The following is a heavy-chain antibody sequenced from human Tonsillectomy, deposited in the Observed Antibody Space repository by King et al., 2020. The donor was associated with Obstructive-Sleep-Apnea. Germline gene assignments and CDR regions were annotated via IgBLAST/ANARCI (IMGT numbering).Heavy chain of an antibody. CDR2: IYYSGST. CDR3: AREIIVATIRAPNWFDP. D-gene: IGHD5-12*01. J-gene: IGHJ5*02. Sequence: LQLQESGPGLVKPSQTLSLTCTVSGGSISSGGYYWSWIRQHPGKGLEWIGYIYYSGSTYYNPSLKSRVTISVDTSKNQFSLKLSSLTAADTAVYYCAREIIVATIRAPNWFDPWGQGTLVTVSS. CDR1: GGSISSGGYY. V-gene: IGHV4-31*03.